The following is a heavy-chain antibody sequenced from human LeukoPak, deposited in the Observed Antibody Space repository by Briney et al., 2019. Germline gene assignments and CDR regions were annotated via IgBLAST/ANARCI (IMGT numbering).Heavy chain of an antibody. J-gene: IGHJ5*02. CDR2: IYTSGST. D-gene: IGHD3-10*01. CDR3: ARQHYGSGSYYIRPDNWFDP. CDR1: GGSISSYY. V-gene: IGHV4-4*09. Sequence: SETLSLTCTVSGGSISSYYWSWIRQPPGKGLEWIGYIYTSGSTNYNPSLKSRVTISVDTSKNQFSLKLSSVTAADTAVYYCARQHYGSGSYYIRPDNWFDPWGQGTLVTVSS.